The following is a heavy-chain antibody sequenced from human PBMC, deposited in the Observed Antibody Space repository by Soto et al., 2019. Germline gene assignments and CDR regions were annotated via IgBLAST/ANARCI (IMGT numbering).Heavy chain of an antibody. J-gene: IGHJ6*02. CDR2: INPNSGGT. CDR3: ARDKDYYGSGSRGMDV. Sequence: ASVKVSCKASGYTFTGYYMHWVRQAPGQGLEWMGWINPNSGGTNYAQKFQGRVTMTRDTSISTAYMELSRLRSDDTAVYYCARDKDYYGSGSRGMDVWGQGTTVTVSS. V-gene: IGHV1-2*02. D-gene: IGHD3-10*01. CDR1: GYTFTGYY.